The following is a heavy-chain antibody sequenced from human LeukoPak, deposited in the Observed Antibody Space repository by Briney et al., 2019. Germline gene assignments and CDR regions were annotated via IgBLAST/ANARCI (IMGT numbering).Heavy chain of an antibody. CDR1: GFTFSTYR. CDR3: VRRDDSGPDT. Sequence: GGSLRLSCAASGFTFSTYRMHWVRQAPGMRLEYVSAISTNGGDAYYVNSVKGRFTISRDNSQNTLYLQMGSLRAEDMAVYYCVRRDDSGPDTWGRGTMVTVSS. D-gene: IGHD3-22*01. J-gene: IGHJ3*02. V-gene: IGHV3-64*01. CDR2: ISTNGGDA.